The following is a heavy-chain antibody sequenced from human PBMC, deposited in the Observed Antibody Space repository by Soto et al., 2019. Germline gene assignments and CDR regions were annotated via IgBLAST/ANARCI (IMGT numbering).Heavy chain of an antibody. CDR1: GYTFTGYY. Sequence: ASVKVSCKASGYTFTGYYIHWVRQAPGQGLEWMGWINPNSGGTNYAQKFQGWVTMTRDTSISTAYMELSRLRSDDTAVYYCAIGEEIMITYGGVINYWGQGKMVTVS. CDR3: AIGEEIMITYGGVINY. V-gene: IGHV1-2*04. CDR2: INPNSGGT. J-gene: IGHJ4*03. D-gene: IGHD3-16*02.